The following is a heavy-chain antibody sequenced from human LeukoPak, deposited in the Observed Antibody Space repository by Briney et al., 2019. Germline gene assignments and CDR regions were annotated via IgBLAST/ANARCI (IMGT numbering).Heavy chain of an antibody. V-gene: IGHV4-39*01. J-gene: IGHJ3*02. D-gene: IGHD2-8*01. Sequence: PSETLSLTCTVPGGSISSSSYYCGWTRPPPGNRLGWLGSIYYSGSTYYNPSLKSRVTISVDTSKNQFSLKLSSVTAADTAVYYCARYDPENMLDAFDIWGQGTMVTVSS. CDR1: GGSISSSSYY. CDR2: IYYSGST. CDR3: ARYDPENMLDAFDI.